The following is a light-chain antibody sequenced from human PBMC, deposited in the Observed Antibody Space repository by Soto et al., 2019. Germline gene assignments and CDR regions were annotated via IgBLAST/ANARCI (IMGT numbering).Light chain of an antibody. CDR2: EVS. Sequence: QSALPQPASVSGSPGQSITLSCTGTSSEVGGYDYVSWYQQHPGKAPKLLIYEVSDRPTGVSSRFSGSKSGNTASLTISGLQAEDEADYYCSSDTSGVTRVFGTGTTVNVL. J-gene: IGLJ1*01. V-gene: IGLV2-14*01. CDR1: SSEVGGYDY. CDR3: SSDTSGVTRV.